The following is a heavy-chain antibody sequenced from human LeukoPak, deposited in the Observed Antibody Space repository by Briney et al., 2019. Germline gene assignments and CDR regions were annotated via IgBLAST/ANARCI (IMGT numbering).Heavy chain of an antibody. Sequence: QPGGSLRLSCAASGLPFRNYAMNWVRQAPGRGLEWVSSIAVTTNYADSVQGRFTISRDNSKSTLYLQMNSLRAEDTAVYYCAKSWRSFSSSGYYAFDIWGQGTMVTVSS. CDR2: IAVTT. V-gene: IGHV3-23*01. D-gene: IGHD3-22*01. CDR3: AKSWRSFSSSGYYAFDI. J-gene: IGHJ3*02. CDR1: GLPFRNYA.